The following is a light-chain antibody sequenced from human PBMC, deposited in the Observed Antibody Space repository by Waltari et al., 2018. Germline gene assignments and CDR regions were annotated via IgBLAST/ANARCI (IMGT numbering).Light chain of an antibody. V-gene: IGKV3-11*01. Sequence: DIVLSQSPATLSLSPGERATLSCRASQSVSRYLAWYQQKPGQAPRLLSYDASNRATGLPVRFSGSGSGTDFTLTISSLGPEDFAVYYCLQHSNWPRFTFGPGTKVDIK. CDR3: LQHSNWPRFT. J-gene: IGKJ3*01. CDR2: DAS. CDR1: QSVSRY.